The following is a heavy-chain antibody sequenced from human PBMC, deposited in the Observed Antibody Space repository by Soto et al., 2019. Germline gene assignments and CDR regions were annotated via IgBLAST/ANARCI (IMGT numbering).Heavy chain of an antibody. Sequence: ASRRGLEWIVSIYYSGSTYYNPSLKSRVTISVDTSKNQFSLKLSSVTAADTAVYYCARQWGSGSYYNTAYYGMDVWGQGTTVTVSS. CDR3: ARQWGSGSYYNTAYYGMDV. D-gene: IGHD3-10*01. J-gene: IGHJ6*02. V-gene: IGHV4-39*01. CDR2: IYYSGST.